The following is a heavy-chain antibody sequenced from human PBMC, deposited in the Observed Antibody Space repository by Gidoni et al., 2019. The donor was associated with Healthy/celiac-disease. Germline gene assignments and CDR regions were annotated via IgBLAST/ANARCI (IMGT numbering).Heavy chain of an antibody. J-gene: IGHJ4*02. CDR3: ARGLRDSSGYLPPLFDY. CDR2: ISSSSSYI. CDR1: GFTFSSYS. D-gene: IGHD3-22*01. V-gene: IGHV3-21*01. Sequence: EVQLVESGGGLVKPGGSLRLSCAASGFTFSSYSMNWVRQAPGKGLEWVSSISSSSSYIYYADSVKGRFTISRDNAKNSLYLQMNSLRAEDTAVYYCARGLRDSSGYLPPLFDYWGQGTLVTVSS.